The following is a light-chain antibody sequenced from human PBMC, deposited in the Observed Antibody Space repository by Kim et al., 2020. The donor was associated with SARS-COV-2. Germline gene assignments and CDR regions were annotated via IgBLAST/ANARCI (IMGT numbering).Light chain of an antibody. CDR1: QSVSSN. V-gene: IGKV3-15*01. CDR3: QQYNNWPDT. CDR2: GAS. Sequence: SPGEKAPTSCRASQSVSSNVAWYQQKSGQAPRLLIDGASTRATGIPARFSGSGSGTEFTLTISSLQSEDFAVYYCQQYNNWPDTFGQGTKVEIK. J-gene: IGKJ1*01.